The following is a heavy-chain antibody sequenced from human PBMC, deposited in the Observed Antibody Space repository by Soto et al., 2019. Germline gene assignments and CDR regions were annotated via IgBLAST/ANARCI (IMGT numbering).Heavy chain of an antibody. J-gene: IGHJ4*02. CDR1: GFTFSSYA. CDR2: ISGSGGST. D-gene: IGHD6-13*01. V-gene: IGHV3-23*01. Sequence: GGSLRLSCAASGFTFSSYAMSWVRQAPGKGLEWVSAISGSGGSTYYADSVKGRFTISRDNSKNTLYLQMNSLRAEDTAVYYCAKAQQQLVRMAYFDYWGQGTLVTVSS. CDR3: AKAQQQLVRMAYFDY.